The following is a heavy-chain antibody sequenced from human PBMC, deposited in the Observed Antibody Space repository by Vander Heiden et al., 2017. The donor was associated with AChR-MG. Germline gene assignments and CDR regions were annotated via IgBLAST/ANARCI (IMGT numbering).Heavy chain of an antibody. CDR1: GYSFTSYW. J-gene: IGHJ3*02. CDR3: ASAYYYDSSGEGAFDI. Sequence: EVQLVQSGAEVKKPGESLKISCTGSGYSFTSYWIGWVRQMPGKGLEWMGIIYPGDSDTRYSPSFQGQVTISADKSISTAYLQWSSLKASDTAMYYCASAYYYDSSGEGAFDIWGQGTMVTVSS. V-gene: IGHV5-51*03. D-gene: IGHD3-22*01. CDR2: IYPGDSDT.